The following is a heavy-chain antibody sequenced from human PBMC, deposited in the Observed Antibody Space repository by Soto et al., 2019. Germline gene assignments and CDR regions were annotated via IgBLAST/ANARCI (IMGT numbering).Heavy chain of an antibody. D-gene: IGHD6-19*01. CDR2: ISFDGSKT. J-gene: IGHJ3*02. V-gene: IGHV3-30*18. Sequence: QVQLVESGGGVVQPGRSLRLSCEASGFTFSTYDIHWVRQAPGKGLEWVAVISFDGSKTYYVDSVKGRFSISRDNSKNTLYLEMNDLRSEDTALYYCAKIPYSAITVSGAPHIWGQGTMVTVS. CDR1: GFTFSTYD. CDR3: AKIPYSAITVSGAPHI.